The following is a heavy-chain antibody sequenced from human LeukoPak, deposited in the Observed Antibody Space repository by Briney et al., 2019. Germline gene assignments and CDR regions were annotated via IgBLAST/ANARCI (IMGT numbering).Heavy chain of an antibody. Sequence: PSETLSLTCTVSGGSISSNKYYWGWIRQPPGKGLEWIGSIYYSGSTYYNPSLKSRVTISADTSKNQFSLKLSSVTAADTAVYYCATPYSGGYHGLDIWGQGTMVTVSS. D-gene: IGHD1-26*01. J-gene: IGHJ3*02. CDR2: IYYSGST. CDR1: GGSISSNKYY. V-gene: IGHV4-39*01. CDR3: ATPYSGGYHGLDI.